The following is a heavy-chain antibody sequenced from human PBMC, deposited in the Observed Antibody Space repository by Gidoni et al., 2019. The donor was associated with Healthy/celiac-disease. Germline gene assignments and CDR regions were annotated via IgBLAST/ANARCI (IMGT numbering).Heavy chain of an antibody. Sequence: EVQLLESGGGLVKPGGSLRLSCAASGFTVSSYAMSWVRQGPGKGLEWVSDISGSGVSTYYADSVKGRFTISRDNSKNTLYLQINSLRAEDTAVYYCAKGEGNSVSYYVYYFDYWGQGTLVTVSS. V-gene: IGHV3-23*01. D-gene: IGHD1-26*01. CDR1: GFTVSSYA. CDR3: AKGEGNSVSYYVYYFDY. J-gene: IGHJ4*02. CDR2: ISGSGVST.